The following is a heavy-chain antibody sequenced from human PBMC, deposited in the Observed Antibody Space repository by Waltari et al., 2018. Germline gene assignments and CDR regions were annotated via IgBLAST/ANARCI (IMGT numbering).Heavy chain of an antibody. CDR2: INHGGST. CDR1: GGSFSGYY. D-gene: IGHD4-17*01. V-gene: IGHV4-34*01. Sequence: QVQLQQWGAGLLKPSETLSLTCAVYGGSFSGYYWSWIRQPPGKGLEWIGEINHGGSTNYNPSLKSRVTISVDTSKNQFSLKLSSVTAADTAVYYCARATMTTVTTWYFDYWGQGTLVTVSS. J-gene: IGHJ4*02. CDR3: ARATMTTVTTWYFDY.